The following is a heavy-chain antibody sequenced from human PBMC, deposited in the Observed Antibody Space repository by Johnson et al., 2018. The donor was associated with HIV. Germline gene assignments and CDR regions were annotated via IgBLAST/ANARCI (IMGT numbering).Heavy chain of an antibody. CDR1: GFTFSSYA. CDR2: ISYDGSNK. D-gene: IGHD6-6*01. Sequence: QVQLVESGGGVVQPGRSLRLSCAASGFTFSSYAMHWVRQAPGKGLEWVAVISYDGSNKYYADYVKGRFTISRDNSKNTLYLQMNSLRAGDTAVYYCARGGQLVAFDIWGQGTMVTVSS. CDR3: ARGGQLVAFDI. J-gene: IGHJ3*02. V-gene: IGHV3-30*04.